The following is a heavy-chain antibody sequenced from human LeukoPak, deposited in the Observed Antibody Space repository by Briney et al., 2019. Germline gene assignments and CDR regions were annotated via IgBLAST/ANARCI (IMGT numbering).Heavy chain of an antibody. J-gene: IGHJ4*02. CDR3: ATYSSAFSY. CDR2: IKQDGSDK. Sequence: GGSLRLSCAASGFTFSSYWMSWVHQAPGKGLEWVANIKQDGSDKYYVDSVKGRFTISRDNAKNSLYLQMNSLRAEDTAVYYCATYSSAFSYWGQGTLVTVSS. CDR1: GFTFSSYW. V-gene: IGHV3-7*01. D-gene: IGHD6-19*01.